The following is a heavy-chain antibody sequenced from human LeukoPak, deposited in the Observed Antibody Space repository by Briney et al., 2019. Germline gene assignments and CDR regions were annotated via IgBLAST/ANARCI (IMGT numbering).Heavy chain of an antibody. CDR1: GFTFSSYW. D-gene: IGHD2-21*02. J-gene: IGHJ4*02. CDR3: ARGGRGGVVVTATAFDY. CDR2: INSDGSST. Sequence: GGSLRLSCAASGFTFSSYWMHWVRQAPGKGLVWVSRINSDGSSTSNADSVKGRFTISRDNAKNTLYLQMNSLRAEDTAVYYCARGGRGGVVVTATAFDYWGQGTLVTVSS. V-gene: IGHV3-74*01.